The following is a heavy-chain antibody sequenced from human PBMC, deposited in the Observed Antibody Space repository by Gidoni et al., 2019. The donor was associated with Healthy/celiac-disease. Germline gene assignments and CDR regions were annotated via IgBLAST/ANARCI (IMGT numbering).Heavy chain of an antibody. J-gene: IGHJ4*02. V-gene: IGHV3-30-3*01. CDR1: GFTFSSYA. Sequence: QVQLVESGGGVVQTGRSLRLSCPASGFTFSSYAMHWVRQAPGKGLEWVAVISYDGSNKYYADSVKGRFTISRDNSKNTLYLQMNSLRAEDTAVYYCAREYSSGWYSPLDYWGQGTLVTVSS. CDR3: AREYSSGWYSPLDY. CDR2: ISYDGSNK. D-gene: IGHD6-19*01.